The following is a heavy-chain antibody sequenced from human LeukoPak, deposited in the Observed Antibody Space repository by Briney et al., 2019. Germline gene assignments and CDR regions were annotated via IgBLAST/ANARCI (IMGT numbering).Heavy chain of an antibody. V-gene: IGHV4-61*01. Sequence: PSETLSLTCSVSGVSVSSGSYWGWIRQPPGKTLEWIGHFYYGGNIDHNPSLNSRVTISVDTSRNQFSLRLSSVTTADTAMYYCARKPNFYGLDVWGQGTTVTVSS. J-gene: IGHJ6*02. CDR1: GVSVSSGSY. CDR2: FYYGGNI. CDR3: ARKPNFYGLDV.